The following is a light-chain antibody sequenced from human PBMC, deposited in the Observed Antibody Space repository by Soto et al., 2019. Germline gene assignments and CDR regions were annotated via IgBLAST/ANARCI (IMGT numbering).Light chain of an antibody. J-gene: IGLJ1*01. CDR2: DVS. CDR3: NSYTTSNTRQLV. Sequence: QSVLTQPASVSGSPGQSITISCTGTSSDVGGYNYVSWYQQHPGKAPKFMIYDVSNRPSGVSTRFSGSKSGNTASLTISGLQAEVEADYYCNSYTTSNTRQLVFGTGTKVPVL. V-gene: IGLV2-14*01. CDR1: SSDVGGYNY.